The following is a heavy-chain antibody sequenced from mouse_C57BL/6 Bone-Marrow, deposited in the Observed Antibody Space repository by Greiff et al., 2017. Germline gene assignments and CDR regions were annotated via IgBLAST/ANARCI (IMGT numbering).Heavy chain of an antibody. CDR3: ARPGSLLSFDY. J-gene: IGHJ2*01. Sequence: VQLQQSGPELVKPGASVKIPCKASGYTFTDYNMDWVKQSHGKSLEWIGDINPNNGGTIYNQKFKGKATLTVDKPSSTAYMERRSLTSEDTARYYCARPGSLLSFDYGGQGTTLTVSS. CDR1: GYTFTDYN. D-gene: IGHD2-10*01. V-gene: IGHV1-18*01. CDR2: INPNNGGT.